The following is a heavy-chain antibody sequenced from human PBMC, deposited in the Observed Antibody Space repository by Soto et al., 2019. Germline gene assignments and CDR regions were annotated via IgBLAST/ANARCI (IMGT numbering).Heavy chain of an antibody. V-gene: IGHV4-34*01. Sequence: SETLSVTCAVYGGSFSGDYWSWIRQPPGKGLEWIGEINHSGSTNYNPSLKSRVTISVDTSKNQFSLKLSSVTAADTAVYYCGIGGVRRYYYYGMDVWGQGTTVTVSS. CDR1: GGSFSGDY. J-gene: IGHJ6*02. D-gene: IGHD3-10*01. CDR3: GIGGVRRYYYYGMDV. CDR2: INHSGST.